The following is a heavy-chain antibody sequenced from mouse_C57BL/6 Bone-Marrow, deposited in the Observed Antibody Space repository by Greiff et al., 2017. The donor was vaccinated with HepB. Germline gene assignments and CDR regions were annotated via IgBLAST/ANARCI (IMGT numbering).Heavy chain of an antibody. J-gene: IGHJ4*01. CDR3: ARLITTVVNYYAMDY. CDR1: GFTFSSYG. Sequence: DVKLVESGGDLVKPGGSLKLSCAASGFTFSSYGMSWVRQTPDKRLEWVATISSGGSYTYYPDSVKGRFTISRDNAKNTLYLQMSSLKSEDTAMYYCARLITTVVNYYAMDYWGQGTSVTVSS. CDR2: ISSGGSYT. D-gene: IGHD1-1*01. V-gene: IGHV5-6*02.